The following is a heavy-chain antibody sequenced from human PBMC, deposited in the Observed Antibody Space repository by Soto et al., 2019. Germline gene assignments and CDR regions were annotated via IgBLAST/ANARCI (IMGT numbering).Heavy chain of an antibody. D-gene: IGHD6-6*01. J-gene: IGHJ6*02. V-gene: IGHV4-31*03. CDR3: ARSEYSSSKNYDYYGMDV. Sequence: SETLSLTCTVSGGSISSGGYYWSWIRQHPGKGLEWIGYIYYSGSTYYNPSLKSRVTISVDTSKNQFSLKLSSVTAADTAVYYCARSEYSSSKNYDYYGMDVWGQGTTVTVSS. CDR2: IYYSGST. CDR1: GGSISSGGYY.